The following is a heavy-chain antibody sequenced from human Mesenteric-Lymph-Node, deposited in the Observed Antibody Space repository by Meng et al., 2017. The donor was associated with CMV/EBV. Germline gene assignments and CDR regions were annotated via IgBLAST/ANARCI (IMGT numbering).Heavy chain of an antibody. Sequence: GGSLRLSSVTSGFIFSSYWMSWVRQAPGKGLEWVANIKQDGSQKDYVDSVKGRFTLSRDNAKNSLYLQMESLRAEDTAVYYCATSLTYCSSSNCYRAFDNWGQGTLVTVSS. D-gene: IGHD2-2*01. CDR2: IKQDGSQK. CDR1: GFIFSSYW. CDR3: ATSLTYCSSSNCYRAFDN. V-gene: IGHV3-7*01. J-gene: IGHJ4*02.